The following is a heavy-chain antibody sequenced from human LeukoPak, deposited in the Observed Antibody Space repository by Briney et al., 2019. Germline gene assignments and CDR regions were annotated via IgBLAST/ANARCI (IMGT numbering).Heavy chain of an antibody. CDR1: GFTFSSYA. V-gene: IGHV3-9*01. CDR3: AKETSIAAAGTPVDY. CDR2: ISWNSGSI. J-gene: IGHJ4*02. Sequence: GGSLRLSCAASGFTFSSYAMHWVRQAPGKGLEWVSGISWNSGSIGYADSVKGRFTISRDNAKNSLYLQMNSLRAEDTALYYCAKETSIAAAGTPVDYWGQGTLVTVSS. D-gene: IGHD6-13*01.